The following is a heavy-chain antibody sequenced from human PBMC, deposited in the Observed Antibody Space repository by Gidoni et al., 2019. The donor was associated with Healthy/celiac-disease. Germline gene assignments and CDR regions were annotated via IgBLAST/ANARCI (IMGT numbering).Heavy chain of an antibody. CDR2: IYSGGST. CDR1: GFTVSSNY. CDR3: ARPRGYSYGYGDY. V-gene: IGHV3-66*04. J-gene: IGHJ4*02. D-gene: IGHD5-18*01. Sequence: EVQLVESGGGLVRPGGSLRLSCAASGFTVSSNYMSWVRQAPGKGLEWVSVIYSGGSTYYADSVKGRFTISRDNSKNTLYLQMNSLRAEDTAVYYCARPRGYSYGYGDYWGQGTLVTVSS.